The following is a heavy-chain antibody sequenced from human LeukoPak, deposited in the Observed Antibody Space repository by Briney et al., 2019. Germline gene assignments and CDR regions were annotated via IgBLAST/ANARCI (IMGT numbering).Heavy chain of an antibody. D-gene: IGHD3-22*01. CDR3: ARDRSQTYYYDSSGYRTFDY. V-gene: IGHV1-18*01. J-gene: IGHJ4*02. Sequence: ASVKVSCKASGYTFTSYGISWVRQAPGQELEWMGWISAYNGNTNYAQKLQGRVTMTTDTSTSTAYMELRSLRSDDTAVYYCARDRSQTYYYDSSGYRTFDYWGQGTLVTVSS. CDR2: ISAYNGNT. CDR1: GYTFTSYG.